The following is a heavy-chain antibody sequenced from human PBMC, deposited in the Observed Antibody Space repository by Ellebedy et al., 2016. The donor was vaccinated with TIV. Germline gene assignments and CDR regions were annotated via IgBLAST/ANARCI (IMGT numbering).Heavy chain of an antibody. CDR2: ISSSSSYI. D-gene: IGHD3-9*01. J-gene: IGHJ6*02. Sequence: GESLKISXAASGFTFSNYSMNWVRQAPGKGLEWVSSISSSSSYIYYADSVKGRFIISRDNPKNSLYLQMNSLRAEDTAGYYCARDTSRNYDILTGYYTPYYYGMDVWGQGTTVTVSS. V-gene: IGHV3-21*01. CDR3: ARDTSRNYDILTGYYTPYYYGMDV. CDR1: GFTFSNYS.